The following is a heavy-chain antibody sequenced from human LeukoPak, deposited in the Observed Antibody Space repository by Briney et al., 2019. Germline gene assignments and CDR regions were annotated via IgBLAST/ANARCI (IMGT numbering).Heavy chain of an antibody. CDR2: IYHSGST. CDR1: GGSISSGGYS. CDR3: ARVPRSYYYYYYMDV. Sequence: SQTLSPTCGVSGGSISSGGYSWSWIRQPPGKGLEWIGYIYHSGSTYYNPSLKSRVTISVDRSKNQFSLKLSSVTAADTAVYYCARVPRSYYYYYYMDVWGKGTTVTVSS. V-gene: IGHV4-30-2*01. J-gene: IGHJ6*03.